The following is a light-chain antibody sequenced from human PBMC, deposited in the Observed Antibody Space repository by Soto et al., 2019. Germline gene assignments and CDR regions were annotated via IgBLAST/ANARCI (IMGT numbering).Light chain of an antibody. V-gene: IGLV2-8*01. CDR1: SSDVGAYNF. CDR3: NSYAGSNIGV. J-gene: IGLJ3*02. Sequence: QSALTQPPSASGSPGQSVAISCTGTSSDVGAYNFVSWYQQHPGKAPKLMIYEVSKRPSGVPDRFSGSKSGNTASLTVSGLQAEDEADYYCNSYAGSNIGVFGGGTKLTVL. CDR2: EVS.